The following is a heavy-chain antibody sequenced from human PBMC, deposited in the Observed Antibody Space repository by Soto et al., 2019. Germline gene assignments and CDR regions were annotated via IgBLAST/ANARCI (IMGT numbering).Heavy chain of an antibody. CDR2: IYWDDDK. CDR1: GFSISTSGVG. D-gene: IGHD2-15*01. J-gene: IGHJ5*02. Sequence: QITLKASGPTLVKPTQTLTLTCTFSGFSISTSGVGVGWIRHPPGKALEWLALIYWDDDKRYSPSRKSRLTNTQDTSKILGVLTITNRDPMDITTNYCAHRPDGYGICCSYPRKWFHPCFQRTPVTDST. V-gene: IGHV2-5*02. CDR3: AHRPDGYGICCSYPRKWFHP.